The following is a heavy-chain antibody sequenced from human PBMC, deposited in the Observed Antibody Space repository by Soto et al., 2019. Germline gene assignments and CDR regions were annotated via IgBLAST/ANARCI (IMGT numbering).Heavy chain of an antibody. CDR1: GGSFSGYY. Sequence: QVQLQQWGAGLLKPSETLSLTCAVYGGSFSGYYWSWIRQPPGKGLEWMGEINHSGSTNYNPSLKSRVTISVDTSKNQFSLKLSSVTAADTAVYYCARGDNYDILTGYYRWGQGTLVTVSS. V-gene: IGHV4-34*01. CDR2: INHSGST. CDR3: ARGDNYDILTGYYR. D-gene: IGHD3-9*01. J-gene: IGHJ4*02.